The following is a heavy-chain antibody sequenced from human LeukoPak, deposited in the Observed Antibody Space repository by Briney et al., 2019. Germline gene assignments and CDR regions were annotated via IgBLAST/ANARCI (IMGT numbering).Heavy chain of an antibody. CDR2: ISSDGNIK. CDR1: GFTFSDFG. Sequence: PGGSLRLSCAGSGFTFSDFGMHWVRQAPGKGLQWLAMISSDGNIKVSLDSVKGRFTTSRENSKNTLYLEMTRLSVGDTAVYYCAKVGRGAIEADWGQGTLVIVSS. CDR3: AKVGRGAIEAD. D-gene: IGHD3-10*01. J-gene: IGHJ4*02. V-gene: IGHV3-30*18.